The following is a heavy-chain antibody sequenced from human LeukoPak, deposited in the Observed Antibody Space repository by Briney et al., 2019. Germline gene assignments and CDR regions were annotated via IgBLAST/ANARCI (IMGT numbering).Heavy chain of an antibody. V-gene: IGHV3-30*18. CDR2: ISYDGSNK. D-gene: IGHD3-22*01. J-gene: IGHJ4*02. Sequence: GRSLRLSCAASGFTFSSYGMHWVRQAPGKGLEWVAVISYDGSNKYYADSVKGRFTISRDNSKNTLYLQMNSLRAEDTAVYYCAKDQDYYDSSGYRPFDYWGQGTLVTVSS. CDR3: AKDQDYYDSSGYRPFDY. CDR1: GFTFSSYG.